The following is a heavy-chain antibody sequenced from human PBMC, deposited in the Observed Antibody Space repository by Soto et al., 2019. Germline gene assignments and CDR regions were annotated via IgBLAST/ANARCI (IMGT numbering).Heavy chain of an antibody. J-gene: IGHJ5*02. D-gene: IGHD3-10*01. CDR1: GYTFTGYY. CDR3: ARHHGSGIDGNWFAP. CDR2: INPNSGGT. V-gene: IGHV1-2*02. Sequence: QVQLVQSGAEVKKPGASVKVSCKASGYTFTGYYMHWVRQAPGQGLEWMGWINPNSGGTNYAQKFQGRVTMTRDTSISTAYMELSRLRSDDTAVYYCARHHGSGIDGNWFAPWGQGTLVTVSS.